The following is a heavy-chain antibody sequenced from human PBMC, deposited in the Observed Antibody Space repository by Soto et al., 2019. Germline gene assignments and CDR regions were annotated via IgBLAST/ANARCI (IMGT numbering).Heavy chain of an antibody. CDR3: ARGTNSWPFDY. Sequence: EVQLVESGGVVVRPGGSLRLTCAASGFTFDDHGMSWVRQPPGKGLEWVSGINWNGGFTSYADSVKGRFTISRDNAQSSLSLQMNSPRVEDTAFYYCARGTNSWPFDYWGQGTLVTVSS. CDR2: INWNGGFT. CDR1: GFTFDDHG. V-gene: IGHV3-20*04. J-gene: IGHJ4*02. D-gene: IGHD1-26*01.